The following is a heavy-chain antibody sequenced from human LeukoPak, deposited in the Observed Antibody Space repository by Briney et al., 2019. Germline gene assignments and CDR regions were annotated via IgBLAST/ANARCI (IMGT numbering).Heavy chain of an antibody. D-gene: IGHD6-6*01. CDR2: ISAYNGNT. CDR3: ARSEYSSSSDYYYYGMDV. Sequence: ASVKVSCKASGYTFTCYGISWVRQAPGQGLEWMGWISAYNGNTNYAQKLQGRVTMTTDTSTSTAYMELRSLRSDDTAVYYCARSEYSSSSDYYYYGMDVWGQGTTVTVSS. J-gene: IGHJ6*02. V-gene: IGHV1-18*01. CDR1: GYTFTCYG.